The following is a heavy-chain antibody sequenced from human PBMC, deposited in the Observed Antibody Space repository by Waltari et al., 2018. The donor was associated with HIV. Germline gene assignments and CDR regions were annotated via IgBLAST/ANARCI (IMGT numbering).Heavy chain of an antibody. D-gene: IGHD3-10*01. CDR1: GFTFSDYA. J-gene: IGHJ5*02. CDR3: ARSASGNYYQDPADT. Sequence: QVQLVESGGGVVQPWGSLRLSWTASGFTFSDYALHCVRQVPGKGLDWVAVLSSAGTEKYYGDSVKGRFTVSRDNSKNTLYLQMTSLTTDDTAMFYCARSASGNYYQDPADTWGQGTLVSVFS. V-gene: IGHV3-30*01. CDR2: LSSAGTEK.